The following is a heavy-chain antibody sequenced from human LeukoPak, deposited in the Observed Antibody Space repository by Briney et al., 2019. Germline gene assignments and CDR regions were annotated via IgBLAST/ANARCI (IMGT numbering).Heavy chain of an antibody. J-gene: IGHJ4*02. CDR3: ARHENIVVVASATAFDY. D-gene: IGHD2-15*01. CDR1: GGSISSSSHF. V-gene: IGHV4-39*01. Sequence: SETLSLTCSVSGGSISSSSHFWGWIRQPPGKGLEWIGSIYYSGNTYYNPSLESRVTMSVDTSKNYFSLKVTSVTAADTAMYYCARHENIVVVASATAFDYWGRGTLVTVSS. CDR2: IYYSGNT.